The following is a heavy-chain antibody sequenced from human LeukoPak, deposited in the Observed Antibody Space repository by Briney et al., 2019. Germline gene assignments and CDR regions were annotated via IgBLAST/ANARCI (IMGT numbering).Heavy chain of an antibody. CDR3: ARDGRGPDY. D-gene: IGHD3/OR15-3a*01. Sequence: GESLKISCAASGFTLSSHWMHWVRQVPGKGLVSVSRIESDGRTAYADSVKGRFIISRDNAKSTLYLQMNSLRVEDTAVYYCARDGRGPDYWGQGTLVTVSS. CDR2: IESDGRT. V-gene: IGHV3-74*01. J-gene: IGHJ4*02. CDR1: GFTLSSHW.